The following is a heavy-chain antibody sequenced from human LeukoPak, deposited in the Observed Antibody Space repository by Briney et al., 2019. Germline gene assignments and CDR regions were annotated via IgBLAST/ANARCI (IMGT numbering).Heavy chain of an antibody. Sequence: SETLSLTCAVYGGSFSGYYWSWIRQPPGKGLEWIGEINHSGSTNYNPSLKSRVTISVDTSKNQFSLRLSSVTAADTAVYYCARTGGGYYDSSGYQVSPYYFDYWGQGTLVTVSS. D-gene: IGHD3-22*01. J-gene: IGHJ4*02. CDR2: INHSGST. V-gene: IGHV4-34*01. CDR1: GGSFSGYY. CDR3: ARTGGGYYDSSGYQVSPYYFDY.